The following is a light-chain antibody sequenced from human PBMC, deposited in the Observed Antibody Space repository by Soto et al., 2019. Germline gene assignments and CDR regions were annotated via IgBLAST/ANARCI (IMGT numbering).Light chain of an antibody. CDR3: CSYAGSITFT. CDR2: EVS. J-gene: IGLJ2*01. V-gene: IGLV2-14*01. CDR1: SSDVGGYNY. Sequence: QSALTQPASVSGSPGQSITISCTGSSSDVGGYNYVSWYQQHPGKAPKLMIYEVSNRPSGISNRFSGSKSGNTASLTISGLQAEDEANYYCCSYAGSITFTFGGGTQLTVL.